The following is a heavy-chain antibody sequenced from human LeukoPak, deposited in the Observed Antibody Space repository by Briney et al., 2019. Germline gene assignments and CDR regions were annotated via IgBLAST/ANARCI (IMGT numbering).Heavy chain of an antibody. Sequence: PGGSLRLSCTTSGFTFSSSWMSWVRQAPGRGLDWVASIRQDGSQKYYVDSVKGRFTISRDNAKNSLYLQMNSLRAEDTAVYYCARDRDGYNYDSLDYWGQGTLVTVSS. CDR3: ARDRDGYNYDSLDY. J-gene: IGHJ4*02. CDR2: IRQDGSQK. D-gene: IGHD5-24*01. V-gene: IGHV3-7*01. CDR1: GFTFSSSW.